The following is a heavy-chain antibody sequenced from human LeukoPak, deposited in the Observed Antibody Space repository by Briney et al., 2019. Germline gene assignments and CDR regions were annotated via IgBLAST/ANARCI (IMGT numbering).Heavy chain of an antibody. J-gene: IGHJ6*02. CDR2: ISSSSSYI. D-gene: IGHD3-3*01. CDR1: GLTFSSYS. Sequence: GSLRLSCAASGLTFSSYSMNWVRQAPGKGLEWVSSISSSSSYIYYADSVKGRFTISRDNAKNSLYLQMNSLRAEDTAVYYCERDPRITIFGVVISPYYYYYGMDVWGQGTTVTVSS. V-gene: IGHV3-21*01. CDR3: ERDPRITIFGVVISPYYYYYGMDV.